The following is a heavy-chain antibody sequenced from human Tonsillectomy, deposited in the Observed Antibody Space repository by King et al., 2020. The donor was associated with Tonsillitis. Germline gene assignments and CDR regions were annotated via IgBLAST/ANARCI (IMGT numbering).Heavy chain of an antibody. CDR2: IYSGGST. CDR1: GFTVSSNY. CDR3: ARDRAHYDSSVVYFDL. Sequence: VQLVESGGGLVQPGGSLRLSCAASGFTVSSNYMSWVRQAPGKGLEWVSVIYSGGSTYYADSVKGRFTISRDNSKNTLYLQMNSLRAEDTAVYYCARDRAHYDSSVVYFDLWGRGTLVTVSS. D-gene: IGHD3-22*01. V-gene: IGHV3-66*01. J-gene: IGHJ2*01.